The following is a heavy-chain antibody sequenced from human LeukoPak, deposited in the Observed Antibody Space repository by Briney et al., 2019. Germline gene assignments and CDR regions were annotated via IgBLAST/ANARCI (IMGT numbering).Heavy chain of an antibody. D-gene: IGHD2-2*01. CDR2: INPSGGST. CDR3: ARDRGYCSSTSCYSYYYYGMDV. Sequence: ASVKVSCKASGYTFTSYYMHWVRQAPGQGLEWMGIINPSGGSTSYAQKFQGRVTMTRDTSTSTVYIELSSLRSEDTAVYYCARDRGYCSSTSCYSYYYYGMDVWGKGTTVTVSS. V-gene: IGHV1-46*01. J-gene: IGHJ6*04. CDR1: GYTFTSYY.